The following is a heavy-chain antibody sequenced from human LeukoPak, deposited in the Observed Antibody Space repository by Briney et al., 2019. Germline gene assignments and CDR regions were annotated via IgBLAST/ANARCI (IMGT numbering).Heavy chain of an antibody. J-gene: IGHJ4*02. V-gene: IGHV4-39*01. CDR2: IYYSGIFYSGST. CDR1: GGSISSSSYY. D-gene: IGHD6-19*01. Sequence: PSETLSLTCTVSGGSISSSSYYWGWIRQSPGKGLEWIGSIYYSGIFYSGSTYYNPSLKSRVTVSVDTSKNQFSLALSSVTAADTAVYHCATRYTSGWYVSDWGQGTLVTVSS. CDR3: ATRYTSGWYVSD.